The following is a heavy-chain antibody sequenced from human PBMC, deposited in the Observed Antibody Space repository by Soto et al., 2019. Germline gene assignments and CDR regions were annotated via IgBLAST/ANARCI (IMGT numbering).Heavy chain of an antibody. Sequence: QVQLVQSGAEVKKPGSSVKVSCKASGGTFSSYAISWVRQAPGQGLEWMGGIIPIFGTANYAQKFQGRVTMTADEATSTAYMELSSLRSEDTGVYYCARDIIDRIAAAALGWFDPWGQGTLVTVSS. CDR1: GGTFSSYA. CDR3: ARDIIDRIAAAALGWFDP. V-gene: IGHV1-69*01. D-gene: IGHD6-13*01. J-gene: IGHJ5*02. CDR2: IIPIFGTA.